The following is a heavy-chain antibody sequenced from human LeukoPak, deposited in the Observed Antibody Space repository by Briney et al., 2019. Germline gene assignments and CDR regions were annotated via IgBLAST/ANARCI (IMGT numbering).Heavy chain of an antibody. CDR2: ISAYNGNT. Sequence: ASVKVSCKASGYTFTSYGISWVRQAPGQGLEWMGWISAYNGNTNYAQKLQGRVTMTTDTSTSIAYMELRSLRSEDTAVYYCATHFFRFGGAVFDYWGQGTLVTVSS. J-gene: IGHJ4*02. D-gene: IGHD3-16*01. V-gene: IGHV1-18*01. CDR3: ATHFFRFGGAVFDY. CDR1: GYTFTSYG.